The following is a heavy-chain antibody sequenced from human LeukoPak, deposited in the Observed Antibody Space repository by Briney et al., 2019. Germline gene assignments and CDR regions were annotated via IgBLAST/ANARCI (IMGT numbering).Heavy chain of an antibody. Sequence: PGGSLRLSCAASGFTFSSYDMHWVRQATGKGLEWVSAIGTAGDTYYPGSVKGRFTISRENAKNSLYLQMNSLRAGDTAVYYYARGSIVGATDAFDIWGQGTMVTVSS. D-gene: IGHD1-26*01. V-gene: IGHV3-13*01. CDR1: GFTFSSYD. CDR2: IGTAGDT. CDR3: ARGSIVGATDAFDI. J-gene: IGHJ3*02.